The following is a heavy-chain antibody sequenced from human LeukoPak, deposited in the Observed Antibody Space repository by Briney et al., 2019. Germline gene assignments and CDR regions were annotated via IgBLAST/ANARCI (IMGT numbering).Heavy chain of an antibody. CDR3: AKMQVGASISYFDS. V-gene: IGHV3-23*01. D-gene: IGHD1-26*01. CDR1: GFTFINYA. Sequence: PGGSLRLSCVASGFTFINYAMAWVRQAPGKGLEWVSSLSGNGYNTFYADSVKGRFAISRDNSKNTLYLQMNSLRADDTAVYFCAKMQVGASISYFDSWGQGALVTVSS. J-gene: IGHJ4*02. CDR2: LSGNGYNT.